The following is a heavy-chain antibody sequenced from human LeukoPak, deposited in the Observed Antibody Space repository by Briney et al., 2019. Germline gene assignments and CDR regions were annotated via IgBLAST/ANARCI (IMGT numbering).Heavy chain of an antibody. D-gene: IGHD2-8*01. CDR2: VYYSGSS. J-gene: IGHJ4*02. CDR3: ATEDGTNAGLFDF. CDR1: DDSISDYY. V-gene: IGHV4-59*01. Sequence: TSETLSLTCTVSDDSISDYYRGWIRQPPGKGLEWLGYVYYSGSSRYNPSVQSRVTMSVDSSKNQFSLRLSSVTAADTAIYYCATEDGTNAGLFDFWGQGTLVTVSS.